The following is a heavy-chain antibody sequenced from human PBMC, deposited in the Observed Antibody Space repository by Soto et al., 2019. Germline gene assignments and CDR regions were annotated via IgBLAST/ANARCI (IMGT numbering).Heavy chain of an antibody. J-gene: IGHJ4*02. CDR1: NNSAT. CDR2: TYYRSKWYN. D-gene: IGHD1-26*01. CDR3: AGMQEGALAF. Sequence: NNSATSNAVRQSPSKGVEWLGRTYYRSKWYNEYAVSVKSRITXXXNXXXXXFSLQLXSVXPEYTAVYYCAGMQEGALAFWGQRTLVTVSS. V-gene: IGHV6-1*01.